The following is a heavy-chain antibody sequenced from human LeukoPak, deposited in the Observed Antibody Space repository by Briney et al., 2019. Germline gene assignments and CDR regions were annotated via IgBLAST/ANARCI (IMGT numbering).Heavy chain of an antibody. J-gene: IGHJ6*02. CDR3: AKAGYCNGGSCYSRYGMDV. D-gene: IGHD2-15*01. CDR2: ISGSGGST. Sequence: GRSLRLSCAASGFTLSSYAMSWVRQAPGKGLEWVSAISGSGGSTYYADSVKGRFTISRDNSKNTLYLQMNSLRAEDTAVYYCAKAGYCNGGSCYSRYGMDVWGQGTTVTVSS. CDR1: GFTLSSYA. V-gene: IGHV3-23*01.